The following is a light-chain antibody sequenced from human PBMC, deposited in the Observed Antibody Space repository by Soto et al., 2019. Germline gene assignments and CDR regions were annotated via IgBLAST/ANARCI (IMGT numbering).Light chain of an antibody. CDR3: AAWDDSLSVV. V-gene: IGLV1-44*01. CDR1: NSNIGSNT. Sequence: QSVLTQPPSASGTPGQRVTISCSGSNSNIGSNTVNWYQQLPGTAPKLLIYYDNLRPSGVPDRISGSESGTSASLAISGLQSDDEADYYCAAWDDSLSVVFGTGTKVTVL. J-gene: IGLJ1*01. CDR2: YDN.